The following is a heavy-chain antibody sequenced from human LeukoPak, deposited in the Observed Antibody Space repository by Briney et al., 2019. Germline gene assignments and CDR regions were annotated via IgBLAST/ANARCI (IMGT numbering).Heavy chain of an antibody. J-gene: IGHJ4*02. CDR2: ISSSGSTI. Sequence: PGGSLRLSCAASGFTFSSYEMNWVRQAPGKGLEWVSYISSSGSTIYYADSVKGRFTISRDNSKNTLYLQMNSLRSEDTAVYYCAKDSSDWYQDYWGQGTLVTVSS. CDR3: AKDSSDWYQDY. D-gene: IGHD6-19*01. V-gene: IGHV3-48*03. CDR1: GFTFSSYE.